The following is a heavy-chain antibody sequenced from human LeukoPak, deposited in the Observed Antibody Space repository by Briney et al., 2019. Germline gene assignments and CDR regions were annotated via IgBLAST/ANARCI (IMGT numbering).Heavy chain of an antibody. J-gene: IGHJ4*02. CDR3: AKHQYSTGWYLNY. V-gene: IGHV3-23*01. CDR2: ISGSDGST. Sequence: PGGSLRLSCAASGFIFSSYAMSWVRQAPGKGLERVSAISGSDGSTYYADSVKGRFTISRDNSKNTLFLQMNSLRAEDAAVYYCAKHQYSTGWYLNYWGQGTLVTVSS. CDR1: GFIFSSYA. D-gene: IGHD6-19*01.